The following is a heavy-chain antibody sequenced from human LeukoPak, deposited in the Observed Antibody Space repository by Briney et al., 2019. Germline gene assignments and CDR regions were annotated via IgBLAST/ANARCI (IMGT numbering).Heavy chain of an antibody. V-gene: IGHV3-33*01. CDR2: IWYDGSNK. CDR1: GFTFSSYG. CDR3: ARDKAAAGTTDFDY. J-gene: IGHJ4*02. Sequence: GRSLRLSCAASGFTFSSYGMHWVRQAPGKGLEWVAVIWYDGSNKYYADSVKGRFTISRDNSKNTLYLQMNSLRAEDTAVYYCARDKAAAGTTDFDYWGQGTLVTVSS. D-gene: IGHD6-13*01.